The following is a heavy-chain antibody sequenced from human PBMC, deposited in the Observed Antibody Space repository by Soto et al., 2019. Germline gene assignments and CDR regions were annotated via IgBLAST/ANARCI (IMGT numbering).Heavy chain of an antibody. CDR2: IYYSGST. Sequence: GTLSLTCTVSGGSISSSSYYWGWIRQPPGKGLEWIGSIYYSGSTYYNPSLKSRVTISVDTSKNQFSLKLSSVTAADTAVYYCATSYYYDSSGSPGRFDPWSQGTLVTVSS. D-gene: IGHD3-22*01. CDR3: ATSYYYDSSGSPGRFDP. V-gene: IGHV4-39*01. CDR1: GGSISSSSYY. J-gene: IGHJ5*02.